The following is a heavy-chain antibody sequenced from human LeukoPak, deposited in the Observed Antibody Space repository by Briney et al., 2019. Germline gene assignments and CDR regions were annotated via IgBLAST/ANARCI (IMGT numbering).Heavy chain of an antibody. D-gene: IGHD3-22*01. Sequence: GGSLRLSCAASGFTFSSYGMHWVRQAPGKGLEWVAFIRYDGSNKYYADSVKGRFTISRDNSKNTLYLQMNSPRAEDTAVYYCAKGYRGSSGPFDYWGQGTLVTVSS. J-gene: IGHJ4*02. CDR3: AKGYRGSSGPFDY. CDR1: GFTFSSYG. CDR2: IRYDGSNK. V-gene: IGHV3-30*02.